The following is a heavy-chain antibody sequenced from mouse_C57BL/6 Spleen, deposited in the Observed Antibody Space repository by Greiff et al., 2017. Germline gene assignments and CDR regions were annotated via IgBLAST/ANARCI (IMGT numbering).Heavy chain of an antibody. CDR1: GYTFTSYW. V-gene: IGHV1-50*01. Sequence: QVQLQQPGAELVKPGASVKLSCKASGYTFTSYWMQWVKQRPGQGLEWIGEIDPSDSYTNYNQKFKGKATLTVDTSSSTAYMQLSSLTSEDSAVYYCARGDYYSNSGYWGQGTSVTVSS. J-gene: IGHJ4*01. CDR2: IDPSDSYT. D-gene: IGHD2-5*01. CDR3: ARGDYYSNSGY.